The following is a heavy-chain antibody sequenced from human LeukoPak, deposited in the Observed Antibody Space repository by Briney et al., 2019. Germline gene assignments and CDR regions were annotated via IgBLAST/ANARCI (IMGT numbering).Heavy chain of an antibody. V-gene: IGHV3-33*01. CDR3: ARSRRGYYYYGMDV. CDR2: IWYDGSNK. J-gene: IGHJ6*04. Sequence: GGSLRLSCAASGFTFSSYGMHWVRQAPGKGLEWVAVIWYDGSNKYYADSVKGRFTISRDNSKNTLYLQMNSLRAEDTAVYYCARSRRGYYYYGMDVWGKGTTVTVSS. D-gene: IGHD1-14*01. CDR1: GFTFSSYG.